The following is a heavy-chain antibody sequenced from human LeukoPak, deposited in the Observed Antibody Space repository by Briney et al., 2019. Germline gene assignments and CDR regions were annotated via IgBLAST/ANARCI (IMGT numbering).Heavy chain of an antibody. CDR1: GGSISSYY. D-gene: IGHD2-15*01. CDR3: ARTYGYCSGGSCSKAAFDI. CDR2: INYSGST. Sequence: SETLSLTCTVSGGSISSYYWSWIRQPPGKGLEWIGYINYSGSTKYNPSLKSRVTISVDTSKNQFSLKVSSVTAADTAVYYCARTYGYCSGGSCSKAAFDIWGQGTMVTVSS. J-gene: IGHJ3*02. V-gene: IGHV4-59*01.